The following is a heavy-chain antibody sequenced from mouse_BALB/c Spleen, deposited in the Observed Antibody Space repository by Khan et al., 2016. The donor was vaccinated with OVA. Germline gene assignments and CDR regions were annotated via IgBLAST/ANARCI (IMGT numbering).Heavy chain of an antibody. CDR3: ASELARSYALDY. J-gene: IGHJ4*01. Sequence: EVQLQESGPGLVKPSQSLSLTCTVTGSSITSDYAWNWIRQFPGNKLEWMGYISYSGSTTYNPSPKSRISITRDTSKDQFFLQLKSVTSEDTSTYYCASELARSYALDYSGPGTSVTVSS. D-gene: IGHD4-1*01. CDR2: ISYSGST. CDR1: GSSITSDYA. V-gene: IGHV3-2*02.